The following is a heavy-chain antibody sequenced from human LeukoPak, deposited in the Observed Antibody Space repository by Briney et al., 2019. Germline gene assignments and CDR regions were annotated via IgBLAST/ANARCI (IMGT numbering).Heavy chain of an antibody. CDR3: XRGARWAYYFDY. J-gene: IGHJ4*02. Sequence: GGSLRLSCAASGFTFSNYGMNWVRQAPGKGLEWVSAISGSGHNTYYADSVKGRFTISRDNSKNTLYLQMNNLRAEDSAIYYCXRGARWAYYFDYWGQGSLVTVSS. CDR1: GFTFSNYG. CDR2: ISGSGHNT. V-gene: IGHV3-23*01. D-gene: IGHD4-23*01.